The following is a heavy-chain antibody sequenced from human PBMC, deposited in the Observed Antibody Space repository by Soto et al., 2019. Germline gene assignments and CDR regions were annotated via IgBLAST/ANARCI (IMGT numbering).Heavy chain of an antibody. J-gene: IGHJ4*02. CDR2: IIPIFGTA. D-gene: IGHD6-19*01. V-gene: IGHV1-69*13. CDR3: ARGLHGGEQWLAYFDY. Sequence: GASVKVSCKASGGTFSSYAISWVRQAPGQGFEWMGGIIPIFGTANYAQKFQGRVTITADESTSTAYMELSSLRSEDTAVYYCARGLHGGEQWLAYFDYCGQGTLVTVSS. CDR1: GGTFSSYA.